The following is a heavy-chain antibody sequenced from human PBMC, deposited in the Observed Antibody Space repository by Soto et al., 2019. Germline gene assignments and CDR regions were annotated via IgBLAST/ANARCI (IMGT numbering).Heavy chain of an antibody. CDR2: IYYSGST. D-gene: IGHD3-3*01. CDR1: GGSISSSSYY. V-gene: IGHV4-39*01. Sequence: PSETLSLTCTVSGGSISSSSYYWGWIRQPPGKGLEWIGSIYYSGSTYYNPSLKSRVTISVDTSKNQFSLKLGSVPAADTAFYYCASPHDFWGGYYYFDYWGQGTLVTVSS. CDR3: ASPHDFWGGYYYFDY. J-gene: IGHJ4*02.